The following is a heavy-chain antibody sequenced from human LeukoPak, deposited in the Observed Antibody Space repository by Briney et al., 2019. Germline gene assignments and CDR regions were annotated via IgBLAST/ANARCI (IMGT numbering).Heavy chain of an antibody. CDR2: ISGSGGST. D-gene: IGHD2-15*01. Sequence: ETLSLTCAVYGGSFSGYYWSWVRQAPGKGLEWVSGISGSGGSTYYADSVKGRFTISRDNSKNTLYLQMNSLRAEDTAVYYCAKDRRVIVVVVAAYYFDYWGQGTLVTVSS. J-gene: IGHJ4*02. V-gene: IGHV3-23*01. CDR3: AKDRRVIVVVVAAYYFDY. CDR1: GGSFSGYY.